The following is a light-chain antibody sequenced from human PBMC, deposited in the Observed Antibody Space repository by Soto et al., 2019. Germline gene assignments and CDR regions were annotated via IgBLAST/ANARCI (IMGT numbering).Light chain of an antibody. Sequence: DIQMTQSPSTLAASVGDTVTMTCRSSSKWLAWYQKKPGKAPKLLIYDVSNLERGVPPRFSGSGSGTEFNLTISSLQPDDFATYYCQHYNSYWTFGQGTKVDIK. CDR1: SSKW. CDR2: DVS. J-gene: IGKJ1*01. V-gene: IGKV1-5*01. CDR3: QHYNSYWT.